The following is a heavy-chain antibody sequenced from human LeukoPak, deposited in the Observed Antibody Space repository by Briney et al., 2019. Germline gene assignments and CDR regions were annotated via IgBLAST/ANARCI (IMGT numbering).Heavy chain of an antibody. CDR1: GNYW. J-gene: IGHJ4*02. CDR2: INSDGSWT. D-gene: IGHD2-2*01. Sequence: GGSLRLSCAASGNYWMHWVRQAPGKGLVWVSNINSDGSWTGCADSVKGRFTISKDNAKNTVYLQMNNLRAEDTAVYYCVSFYETYWGRGTLVTVSS. CDR3: VSFYETY. V-gene: IGHV3-74*01.